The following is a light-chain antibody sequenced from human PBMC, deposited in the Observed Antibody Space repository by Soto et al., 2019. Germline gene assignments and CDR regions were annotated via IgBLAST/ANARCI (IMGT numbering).Light chain of an antibody. CDR2: DAS. V-gene: IGKV3-11*01. CDR1: QSLSSY. CDR3: QQRSNWPLT. Sequence: EIVLTQSPATLSLSPGERATLSCRASQSLSSYLAWYQQKPGQAPRLLIYDASNRATGIPARFSGSGSGTGFTLTNSSLEPEDFAVYYCQQRSNWPLTFGQGTKVEIK. J-gene: IGKJ1*01.